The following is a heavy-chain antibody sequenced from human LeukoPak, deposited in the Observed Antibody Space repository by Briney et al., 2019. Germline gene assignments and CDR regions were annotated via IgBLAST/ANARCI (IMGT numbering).Heavy chain of an antibody. CDR2: INSAGIST. D-gene: IGHD2-15*01. CDR3: SCWNFDY. CDR1: GFTFSSYW. V-gene: IGHV3-74*01. J-gene: IGHJ4*02. Sequence: GGSLRLSCTASGFTFSSYWMHWVRQVPGKGLVWVSRINSAGISTNYADSVKGRFTISRDNAKNTLYLQMNSLRAEDTAVYYCSCWNFDYWGQGTLVTVSS.